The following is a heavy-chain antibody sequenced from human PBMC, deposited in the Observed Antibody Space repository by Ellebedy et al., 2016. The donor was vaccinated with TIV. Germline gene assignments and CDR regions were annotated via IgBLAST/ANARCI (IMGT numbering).Heavy chain of an antibody. Sequence: GESLKISXAASGFTFSNHYMSWVRQAPGKGLEWVSYITPSGSNMYYADSVKGRFTISRDNARNSLYLQVNSLRAEDTAVYYCARDPDSASKIDCWGQGTLVTVSS. CDR3: ARDPDSASKIDC. J-gene: IGHJ4*02. CDR2: ITPSGSNM. CDR1: GFTFSNHY. D-gene: IGHD1-14*01. V-gene: IGHV3-21*01.